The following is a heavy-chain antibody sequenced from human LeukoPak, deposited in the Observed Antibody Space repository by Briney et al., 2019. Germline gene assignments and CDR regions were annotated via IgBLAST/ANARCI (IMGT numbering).Heavy chain of an antibody. J-gene: IGHJ1*01. CDR3: ARLDWDYLHKDAEYFQH. CDR1: GFIFSNYG. D-gene: IGHD1-7*01. V-gene: IGHV3-64D*06. CDR2: ISSDGDNT. Sequence: PGGSLRLSCSASGFIFSNYGMYWVRQAPGKGLEFVSAISSDGDNTFYADSVKGRFTISRDNSKNTLYLQTSSLRGEDTAVYYCARLDWDYLHKDAEYFQHWGQGTLVTVSS.